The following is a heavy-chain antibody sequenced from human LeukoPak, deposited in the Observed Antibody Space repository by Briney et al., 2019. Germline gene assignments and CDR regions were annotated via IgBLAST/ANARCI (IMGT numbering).Heavy chain of an antibody. CDR1: GYTFTGYY. J-gene: IGHJ5*02. D-gene: IGHD2-15*01. CDR3: ARAPSGYCSGGSCLNWFDP. Sequence: ASVKVSCKASGYTFTGYYMHWVRQAPGQGLEWMGWINPNSGGTNYAQKLQGRVTMTTDTSTSTAYMELRSLRSDDTAVYYCARAPSGYCSGGSCLNWFDPWGQGTLVTVSS. CDR2: INPNSGGT. V-gene: IGHV1-2*02.